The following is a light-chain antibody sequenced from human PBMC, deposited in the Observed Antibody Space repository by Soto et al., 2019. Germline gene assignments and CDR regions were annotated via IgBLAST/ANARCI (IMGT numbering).Light chain of an antibody. J-gene: IGKJ4*01. Sequence: DIQMTHSPSTLSASVGDRVTITCRAGQSISSWLAWYQQKAGKAPKLLIYDASSLDSGVPSRFSGSGSETEFTLSISSLQPEDFATYFCQQIYSAPLTFGGGTKVDIK. CDR3: QQIYSAPLT. CDR1: QSISSW. CDR2: DAS. V-gene: IGKV1-5*01.